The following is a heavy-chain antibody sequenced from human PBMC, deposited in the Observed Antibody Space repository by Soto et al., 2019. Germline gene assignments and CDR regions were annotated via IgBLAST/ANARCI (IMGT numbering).Heavy chain of an antibody. Sequence: ASVKVSCKASGYTFTSYAMHWVRQAPGQRLEWMGWINAGNGNTKYSQKFQGRVTITRDTSASTAYMELSSLRSEDTAVYYCARGSNMITFGGVITLVPPGDHYYGMDVWGQGTTVTVSS. D-gene: IGHD3-16*01. CDR1: GYTFTSYA. V-gene: IGHV1-3*01. CDR2: INAGNGNT. J-gene: IGHJ6*02. CDR3: ARGSNMITFGGVITLVPPGDHYYGMDV.